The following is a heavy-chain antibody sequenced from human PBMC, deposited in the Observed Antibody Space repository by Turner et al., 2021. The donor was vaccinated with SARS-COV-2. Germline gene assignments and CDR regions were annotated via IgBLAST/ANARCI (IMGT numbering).Heavy chain of an antibody. D-gene: IGHD5-18*01. J-gene: IGHJ6*02. CDR2: IYYSVSA. V-gene: IGHV4-39*01. Sequence: QLQLQESDPGLVKPSETLSLTCTVSGGSISSSSYYWCWIRQPPGKGLEWIGNIYYSVSAYYNTSLKSRVTISVDPSKNQFSLKLASVTAADTAVYYCARLMDTAMDYYGTDVWGQGTTVTVSS. CDR3: ARLMDTAMDYYGTDV. CDR1: GGSISSSSYY.